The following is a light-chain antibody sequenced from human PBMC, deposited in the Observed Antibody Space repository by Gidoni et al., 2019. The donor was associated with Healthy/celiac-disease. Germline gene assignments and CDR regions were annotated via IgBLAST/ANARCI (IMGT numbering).Light chain of an antibody. Sequence: QSALTQPASVSGSPGQKITISCTGTSSDVGSYNLVPWYQQHPGKAPKLMIYEGSKRPSGVSNRFSGSKSGNTASLTISGLQAEDEADYYCCSYAGSSSYVFGTGTKVTVL. V-gene: IGLV2-23*01. CDR3: CSYAGSSSYV. CDR2: EGS. J-gene: IGLJ1*01. CDR1: SSDVGSYNL.